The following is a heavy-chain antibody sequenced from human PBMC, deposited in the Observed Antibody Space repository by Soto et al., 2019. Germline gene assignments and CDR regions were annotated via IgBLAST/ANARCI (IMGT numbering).Heavy chain of an antibody. J-gene: IGHJ6*02. CDR1: GFTFSSYA. Sequence: EVQLLESGGGLVQPGGSLRLSCAASGFTFSSYAMSWVRQAPGKGLEWVSAISGSGGSTYYADSVKGRFTISRDNSKNTLYLQMNSLRAEDTAVYYCARPTVTTDYYYSYGMDVWGQGTTVTVSS. CDR2: ISGSGGST. D-gene: IGHD4-17*01. V-gene: IGHV3-23*01. CDR3: ARPTVTTDYYYSYGMDV.